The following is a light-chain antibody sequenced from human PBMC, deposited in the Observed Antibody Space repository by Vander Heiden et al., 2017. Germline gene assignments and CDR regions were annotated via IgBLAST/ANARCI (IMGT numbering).Light chain of an antibody. V-gene: IGLV3-25*03. Sequence: YVLTQLPWVPVAPGQTADSTCSGDALPKRFTDWDTQKSGQAPVLVMLKVTVRPSGIPERFSGSSSGTTVTLTISGVQAEDEADYYCQSADSSGSYFGFGTKVTVL. CDR3: QSADSSGSY. CDR2: KVT. J-gene: IGLJ1*01. CDR1: ALPKRF.